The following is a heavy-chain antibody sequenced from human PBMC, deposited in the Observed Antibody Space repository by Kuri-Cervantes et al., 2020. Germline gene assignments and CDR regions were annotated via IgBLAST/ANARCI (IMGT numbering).Heavy chain of an antibody. CDR2: INPNSGGT. CDR3: ARGAVQLERDFFDY. V-gene: IGHV1-2*02. Sequence: ASVKVSCKASGYTFTGYYMHWVRQAPGQGLEWMGWINPNSGGTNYAQKFQGRVTMTRDTSTSTVYMELSSLRSEDTAVYYCARGAVQLERDFFDYWGQGTLVTVSS. D-gene: IGHD1-1*01. J-gene: IGHJ4*02. CDR1: GYTFTGYY.